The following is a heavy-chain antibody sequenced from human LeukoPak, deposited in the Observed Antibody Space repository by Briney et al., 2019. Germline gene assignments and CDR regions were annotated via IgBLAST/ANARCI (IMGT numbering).Heavy chain of an antibody. Sequence: PGGSLRLSCAASGLTFRNGWMSWVRQAPGKGLEWVGHIKGKSEGGTTEYAAPVKGRFTISRDDSTNTLFLQMNTLKTEDTAMYYCSSLGVRGLFIREPPFGSWGQGTLVTVSS. J-gene: IGHJ4*02. D-gene: IGHD3-10*01. V-gene: IGHV3-15*01. CDR1: GLTFRNGW. CDR2: IKGKSEGGTT. CDR3: SSLGVRGLFIREPPFGS.